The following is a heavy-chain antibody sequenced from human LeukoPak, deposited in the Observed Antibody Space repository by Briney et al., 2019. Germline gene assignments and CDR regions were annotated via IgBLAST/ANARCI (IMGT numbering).Heavy chain of an antibody. D-gene: IGHD1-1*01. CDR1: GGTFSSYA. J-gene: IGHJ4*02. Sequence: SVKVSCKASGGTFSSYAISWVRQAPGQGLEWMGGIIPIFGTANYAQKFQGRVTITRNTSISTAYMELSSLRSEDTAVYYCARGGSITSTGGLRYWGQGTLVTVSS. CDR3: ARGGSITSTGGLRY. CDR2: IIPIFGTA. V-gene: IGHV1-69*05.